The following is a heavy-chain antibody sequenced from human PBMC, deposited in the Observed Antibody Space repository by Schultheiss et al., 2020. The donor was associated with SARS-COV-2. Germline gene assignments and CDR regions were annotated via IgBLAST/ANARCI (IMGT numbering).Heavy chain of an antibody. J-gene: IGHJ4*02. CDR3: ARGGYCGGERFCYFDY. V-gene: IGHV3-21*01. D-gene: IGHD2-21*01. Sequence: GGSLRLSCAASGFTFSSYSMNWVRQAPGKGLEWVSSISSSSSYIYYADSVKGRFTISRDNAKNSLYLQMNSLRAEDTAVYYCARGGYCGGERFCYFDYWGQGTLVTVSS. CDR2: ISSSSSYI. CDR1: GFTFSSYS.